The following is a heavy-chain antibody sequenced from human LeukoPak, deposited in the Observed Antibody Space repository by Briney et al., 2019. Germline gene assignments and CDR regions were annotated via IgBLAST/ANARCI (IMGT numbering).Heavy chain of an antibody. CDR3: ASSEVRRYCSSTSCFGLDY. J-gene: IGHJ4*02. D-gene: IGHD2-2*01. Sequence: ASVKVSCKASGYTFTGYYMHWVRQAPGQGLEWMGRINPNSGGTNYAQKFQGRVTMTRHTSISTAYMELSRLRSDDTAVYYCASSEVRRYCSSTSCFGLDYWGQGTLVTVSS. CDR2: INPNSGGT. V-gene: IGHV1-2*06. CDR1: GYTFTGYY.